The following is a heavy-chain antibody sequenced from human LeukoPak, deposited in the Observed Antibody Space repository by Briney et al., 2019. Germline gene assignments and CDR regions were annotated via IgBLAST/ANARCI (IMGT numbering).Heavy chain of an antibody. D-gene: IGHD3-3*01. Sequence: SETLSLTCTVSGGSISSYYWSWIRQPPGKGLEWIGYIYYSGSTNYNPSLKSRVTISVDTSKNQFSLKLSSVTAADTAVYYCAWGGDFWSGYYEGWGQGTLVTVSS. CDR1: GGSISSYY. CDR2: IYYSGST. CDR3: AWGGDFWSGYYEG. J-gene: IGHJ4*02. V-gene: IGHV4-59*01.